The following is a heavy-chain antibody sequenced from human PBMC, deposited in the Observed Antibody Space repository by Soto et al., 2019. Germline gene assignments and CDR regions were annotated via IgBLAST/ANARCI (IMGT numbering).Heavy chain of an antibody. CDR2: IWYDGRNQ. CDR1: GFTFSSYG. CDR3: ARDVATTVIDYYYYGMDV. V-gene: IGHV3-33*01. D-gene: IGHD4-17*01. J-gene: IGHJ6*02. Sequence: QVQLVESGGGVVQPGRSLRLSCAAAGFTFSSYGMHWVRQAPGKGLVWVAGIWYDGRNQYYVDSVKGRFTISRDNSKHTLYLQMNSLRAEATAVYYCARDVATTVIDYYYYGMDVWGQGTTVTVSS.